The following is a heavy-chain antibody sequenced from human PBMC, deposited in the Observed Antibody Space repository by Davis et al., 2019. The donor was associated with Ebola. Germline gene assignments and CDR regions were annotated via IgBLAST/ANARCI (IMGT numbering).Heavy chain of an antibody. CDR2: INHSGST. CDR3: ARDCGGMDV. Sequence: PSETLSLTCAVYGGSFSGYYWNWIRQPPGKGLEWIGEINHSGSTNYNPSLKSRVTISVDTSKNQFSLKLSSVTAADTAVYYCARDCGGMDVWGQGTTVTVSS. J-gene: IGHJ6*02. D-gene: IGHD2-21*01. V-gene: IGHV4-34*01. CDR1: GGSFSGYY.